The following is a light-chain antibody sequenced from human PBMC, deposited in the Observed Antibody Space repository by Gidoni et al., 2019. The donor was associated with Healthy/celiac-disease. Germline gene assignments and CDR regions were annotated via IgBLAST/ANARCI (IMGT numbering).Light chain of an antibody. CDR1: QSVLYSSNNKNY. V-gene: IGKV4-1*01. CDR2: WAS. CDR3: QQYYSTPRT. J-gene: IGKJ1*01. Sequence: ILLTHPPDPLPLSLGERATINCKSSQSVLYSSNNKNYLAWYQQKPGQPPKLLIYWASTRESGVPDRFSGSGSGTDFTLTISSLQAEDVAVYYCQQYYSTPRTFGQGTKVEIK.